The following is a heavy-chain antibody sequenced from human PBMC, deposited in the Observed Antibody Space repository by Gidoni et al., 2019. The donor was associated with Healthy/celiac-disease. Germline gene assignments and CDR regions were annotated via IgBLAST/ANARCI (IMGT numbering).Heavy chain of an antibody. V-gene: IGHV4-31*03. CDR2: IYYSGST. Sequence: QVQLQESGPGLVKPSQTLSLTCTVSGGSISSCCYYWSWIRQHPGKGLEWIGYIYYSGSTYYNPSLKSRVTISVDTSKNQFSLKLSSVTAADTAVYYCATLRYFDWLTPQTLIDYWGQGTLVTVSS. CDR3: ATLRYFDWLTPQTLIDY. D-gene: IGHD3-9*01. J-gene: IGHJ4*02. CDR1: GGSISSCCYY.